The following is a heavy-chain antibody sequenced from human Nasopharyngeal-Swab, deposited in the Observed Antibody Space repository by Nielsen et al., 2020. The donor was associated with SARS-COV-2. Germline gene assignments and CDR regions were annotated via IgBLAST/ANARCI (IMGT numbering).Heavy chain of an antibody. J-gene: IGHJ4*02. CDR2: VYYSGST. CDR3: ARGYGSFPYYFDH. CDR1: GGSVSTTTYF. D-gene: IGHD1-26*01. Sequence: SETLSLTCPVSGGSVSTTTYFWGWIRQPPGKGLEWIGTVYYSGSTYYNPSLKSRVTMSVDTSKNQFSLKLNSVTATDTAVYYCARGYGSFPYYFDHWDQGTLVTVSS. V-gene: IGHV4-39*01.